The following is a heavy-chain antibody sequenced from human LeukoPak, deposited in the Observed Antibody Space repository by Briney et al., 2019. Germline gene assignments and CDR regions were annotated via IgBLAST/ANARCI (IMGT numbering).Heavy chain of an antibody. CDR1: GFTFSSYA. Sequence: PEGSLRLSCAASGFTFSSYAMTWVRQAPGKGLEWVSSITGSGGSTNYADSVQGRVSISRDNSKNTLYLQMNSLRAEDSAVYYCAKNYGSETHQLFDYWGQGSRVTVSS. CDR2: ITGSGGST. J-gene: IGHJ4*02. CDR3: AKNYGSETHQLFDY. V-gene: IGHV3-23*01. D-gene: IGHD3-10*01.